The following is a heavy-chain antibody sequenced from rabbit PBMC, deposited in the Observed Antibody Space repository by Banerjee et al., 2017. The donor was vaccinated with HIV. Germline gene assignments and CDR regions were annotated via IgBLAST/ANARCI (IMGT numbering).Heavy chain of an antibody. V-gene: IGHV1S45*01. Sequence: QEQLVESGGGLGQPEGSLTLTCTASGFSFSSGYDMCWVRQAPGKGLEWIACINTDSTSTYYASWAKGRFTISKTSSTTVTLQMTSLTAADTATYFCAREGADSSGYNLWGPGTLVTVS. CDR1: GFSFSSGYD. J-gene: IGHJ4*01. CDR3: AREGADSSGYNL. D-gene: IGHD1-1*01. CDR2: INTDSTST.